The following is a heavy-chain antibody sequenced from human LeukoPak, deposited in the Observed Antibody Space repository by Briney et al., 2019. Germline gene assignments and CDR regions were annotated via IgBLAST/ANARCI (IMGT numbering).Heavy chain of an antibody. CDR1: GGSISSSSYY. D-gene: IGHD6-13*01. V-gene: IGHV4-39*01. CDR3: ARMAAAGRGPNWFDP. J-gene: IGHJ5*02. CDR2: IYYSGST. Sequence: SETLSLTCTVSGGSISSSSYYWGWIRQPPGKGLEWIGSIYYSGSTYYNPSLKSRVTISVDTSKNQFSLKLSSVTAADTAVYYCARMAAAGRGPNWFDPWGQGTLVTVSS.